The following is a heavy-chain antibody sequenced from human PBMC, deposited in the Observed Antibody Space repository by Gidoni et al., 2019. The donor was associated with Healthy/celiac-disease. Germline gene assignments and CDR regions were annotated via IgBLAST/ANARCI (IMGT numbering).Heavy chain of an antibody. V-gene: IGHV2-26*01. D-gene: IGHD2-15*01. Sequence: QVTLKESGPVLVKPTETLPLNCTVSGFSLSNARMGVSWIRQPPGKALEWLAHIFSNDEKSYSTSLKSRLTISKDTSKSQVVLTMTNMDPVDTATYYCARTEGYCSGGSCYSKWFDPWGQGTLVTVSS. CDR3: ARTEGYCSGGSCYSKWFDP. CDR1: GFSLSNARMG. CDR2: IFSNDEK. J-gene: IGHJ5*02.